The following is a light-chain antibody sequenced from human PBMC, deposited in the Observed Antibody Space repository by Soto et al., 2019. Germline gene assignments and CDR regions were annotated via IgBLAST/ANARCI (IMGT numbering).Light chain of an antibody. CDR1: QSVSSSY. V-gene: IGKV3-20*01. Sequence: EIVLTQSTGTLSLSPGERATLSCRASQSVSSSYLAWYQQKPGQAPRLLIYDASSRATGIPDRFSGSGSGTDFTLTISRLEPDDFAVYYCQQYGSSPLTFGGGTKVEI. CDR3: QQYGSSPLT. J-gene: IGKJ4*01. CDR2: DAS.